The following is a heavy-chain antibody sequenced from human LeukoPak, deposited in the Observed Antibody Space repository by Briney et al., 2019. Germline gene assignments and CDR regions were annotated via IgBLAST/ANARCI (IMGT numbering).Heavy chain of an antibody. CDR1: GFTFEDFA. V-gene: IGHV3-9*01. CDR3: AKTNDGSGFLNDAYDI. Sequence: GGSLRLSCEGSGFTFEDFAMHWARQIPGKGPEWVSGITWNSRKIDYADSVKGRFTISRDNAKKSVYLQMNSLRPGDTAVYYCAKTNDGSGFLNDAYDIWGQGTKVTVSS. CDR2: ITWNSRKI. D-gene: IGHD3-22*01. J-gene: IGHJ3*02.